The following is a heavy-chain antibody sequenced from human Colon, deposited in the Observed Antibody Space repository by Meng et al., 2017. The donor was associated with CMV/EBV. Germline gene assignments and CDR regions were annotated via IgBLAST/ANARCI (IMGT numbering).Heavy chain of an antibody. J-gene: IGHJ5*02. V-gene: IGHV4-39*07. CDR2: IYYRGNT. CDR1: GGSITSSNYY. CDR3: ARGSSGFYTINYFDP. D-gene: IGHD2-2*02. Sequence: GSLRLSCTVSGGSITSSNYYWGWIRQPPGKGLEWIGNIYYRGNTYYNPSLKSRVTMSVDTSKNQLSLKLNSVTAAETAVYYCARGSSGFYTINYFDPWGQGALVTVSS.